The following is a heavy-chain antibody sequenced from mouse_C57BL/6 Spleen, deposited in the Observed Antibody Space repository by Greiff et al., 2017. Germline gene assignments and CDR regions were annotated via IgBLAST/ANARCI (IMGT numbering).Heavy chain of an antibody. CDR1: GYTFTSYW. CDR3: ARGGGYYGMDY. J-gene: IGHJ4*01. CDR2: IDPSDSET. V-gene: IGHV1-52*01. D-gene: IGHD1-1*02. Sequence: QVQLQQPGAELVRPGSSVKLSCKASGYTFTSYWMHWVKQRPIQGLEWIGNIDPSDSETNYNQKFKDKATLTVDKSSSTAYMQRSSLTSEDSAVYDCARGGGYYGMDYWGQGTSVTVSS.